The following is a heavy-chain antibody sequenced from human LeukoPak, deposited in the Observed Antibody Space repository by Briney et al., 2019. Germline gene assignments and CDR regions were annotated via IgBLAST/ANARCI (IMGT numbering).Heavy chain of an antibody. J-gene: IGHJ5*02. D-gene: IGHD4-17*01. V-gene: IGHV3-53*01. CDR2: THSSGGT. CDR3: IVFGDSNH. CDR1: GFTFSSYG. Sequence: GGSLRLSCAASGFTFSSYGMHWVRQAPGKGLEWVSATHSSGGTYYADSVKGRFTISRDTSKNTLYLQINSLSVEDTAVYYCIVFGDSNHWGQGTLVTVSS.